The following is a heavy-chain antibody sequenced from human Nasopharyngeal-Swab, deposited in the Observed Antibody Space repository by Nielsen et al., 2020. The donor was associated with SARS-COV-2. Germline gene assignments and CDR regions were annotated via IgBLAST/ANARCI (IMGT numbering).Heavy chain of an antibody. V-gene: IGHV5-51*01. J-gene: IGHJ5*02. CDR3: ARQLQSFDP. Sequence: GESLKISCKGSGYNFATSWIGWVRQMPGKGLEWMGIIYPGDSDTRYSPSFQGQVTISADKSISTAYLQGHNLKASDTAIYYCARQLQSFDPWGQGTLVTVSS. CDR1: GYNFATSW. D-gene: IGHD2-21*02. CDR2: IYPGDSDT.